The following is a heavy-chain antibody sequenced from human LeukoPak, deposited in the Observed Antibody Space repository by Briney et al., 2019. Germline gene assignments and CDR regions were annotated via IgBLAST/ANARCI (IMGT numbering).Heavy chain of an antibody. CDR1: GFTFDDYA. V-gene: IGHV3-9*01. D-gene: IGHD3-10*01. CDR2: IAWSTGNT. J-gene: IGHJ4*02. CDR3: AKDMYSYGSGRSYTPWGPFDS. Sequence: GRSLRLSCAASGFTFDDYAMNWVRQAPGKGLEWVSGIAWSTGNTGYADSVKGRFTISRDNAENSLYLQMNSLRAEDTSVYYCAKDMYSYGSGRSYTPWGPFDSWGLGTLVTVSS.